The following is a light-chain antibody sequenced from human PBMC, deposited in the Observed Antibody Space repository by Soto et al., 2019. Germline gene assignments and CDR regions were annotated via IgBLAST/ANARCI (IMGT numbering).Light chain of an antibody. Sequence: EIVLTQSPGTLSLFPGEGATLSCRASQNVNSRNLAWYQQKGGQAPRLLIYGASSRATGIPDRISGSGSGTDFTLTISRLEPEDFAVYSCQQYDSSPWTFGQGTKVEI. J-gene: IGKJ1*01. V-gene: IGKV3-20*01. CDR2: GAS. CDR1: QNVNSRN. CDR3: QQYDSSPWT.